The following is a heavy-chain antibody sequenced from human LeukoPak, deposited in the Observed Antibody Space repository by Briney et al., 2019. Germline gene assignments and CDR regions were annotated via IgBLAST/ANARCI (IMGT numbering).Heavy chain of an antibody. D-gene: IGHD3-3*01. CDR3: ARVHHGWDFWSGYSYYYYYYMDV. Sequence: QSGGSLRLSCAASGFTFSSYWMHWVRQAPGKGLVWVSRINSDGSSTSYADSVKGRFTISRDNAKNTLYLQMNSLRAEDTAVYYCARVHHGWDFWSGYSYYYYYYMDVWGKGTTVTVSS. CDR1: GFTFSSYW. CDR2: INSDGSST. V-gene: IGHV3-74*01. J-gene: IGHJ6*03.